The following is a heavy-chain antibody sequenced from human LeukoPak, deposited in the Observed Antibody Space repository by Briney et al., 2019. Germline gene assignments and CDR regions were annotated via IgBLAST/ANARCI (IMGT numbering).Heavy chain of an antibody. Sequence: ASVKVSCKASGYTFTRYYVHWVRQAPGQGLEWMGLINPSGGSTSHAQKFQGRVTMTRDTSTNTVYMGLSSLKSEDTAVYYCARGDLSSSPYYFDYWGQGTPVTVSS. J-gene: IGHJ4*02. CDR1: GYTFTRYY. V-gene: IGHV1-46*01. CDR2: INPSGGST. D-gene: IGHD6-6*01. CDR3: ARGDLSSSPYYFDY.